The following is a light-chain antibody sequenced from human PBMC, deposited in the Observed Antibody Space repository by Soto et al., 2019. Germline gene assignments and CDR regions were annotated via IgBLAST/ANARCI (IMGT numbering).Light chain of an antibody. CDR3: TSYASGSSHVV. J-gene: IGLJ2*01. Sequence: QSVLTQPASVSGSPGQSITLSCTGTSSDIGGYDYVSWYQRHSGKDPKLIIYDVNNQPSGVSNRFSGSKSGNTASLTISGLQAADEADYYCTSYASGSSHVVFGGGTKLTVL. CDR1: SSDIGGYDY. V-gene: IGLV2-14*01. CDR2: DVN.